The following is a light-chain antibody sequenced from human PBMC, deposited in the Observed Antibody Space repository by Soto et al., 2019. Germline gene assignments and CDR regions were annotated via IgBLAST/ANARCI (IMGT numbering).Light chain of an antibody. Sequence: ALTQPASVSASPGQSITISCTGTSSDIGSYNLVSWYQKHPDKAPRLIIYEDNKRPSGVSSRFSGSKSASTASLTISGLQAEDEADYYCCSYVGNNNNFVFGTGTKVTVL. CDR2: EDN. V-gene: IGLV2-23*01. J-gene: IGLJ1*01. CDR1: SSDIGSYNL. CDR3: CSYVGNNNNFV.